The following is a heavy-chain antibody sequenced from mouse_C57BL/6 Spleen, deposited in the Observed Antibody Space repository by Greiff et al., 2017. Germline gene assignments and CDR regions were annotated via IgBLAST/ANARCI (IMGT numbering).Heavy chain of an antibody. D-gene: IGHD2-2*01. J-gene: IGHJ3*01. CDR3: ARGERGYDEFAY. V-gene: IGHV1-4*01. CDR1: GYTFTSYT. Sequence: VQLQQSGAELARPGASVKMSCKASGYTFTSYTMHWVKQRPGQGLEWIGYINPSSGYTKYNQKFKDKATLTADKSSSTAYMQLSSLTSEDSAVYYCARGERGYDEFAYWGQGTLVTVSA. CDR2: INPSSGYT.